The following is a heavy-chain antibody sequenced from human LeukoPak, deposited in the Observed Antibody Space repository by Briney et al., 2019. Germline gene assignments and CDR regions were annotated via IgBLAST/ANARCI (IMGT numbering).Heavy chain of an antibody. J-gene: IGHJ4*02. CDR1: GFTVSSNY. V-gene: IGHV3-11*04. CDR2: ISSSGSTI. CDR3: ARDLSGYADY. Sequence: GGSLRLSCAASGFTVSSNYMSWVRQAPGKGLEWVSYISSSGSTIYYADSVKGRFTISRDNAKNSLYLQMNSLRAEDTAAYYCARDLSGYADYWGQGTLVTVSS. D-gene: IGHD5-12*01.